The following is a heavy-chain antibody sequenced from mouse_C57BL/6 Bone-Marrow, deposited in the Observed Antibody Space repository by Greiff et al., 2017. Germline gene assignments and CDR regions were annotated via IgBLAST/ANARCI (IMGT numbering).Heavy chain of an antibody. CDR3: ARFRHYYGSSTYYFDY. CDR1: GYTFTGYW. J-gene: IGHJ2*01. D-gene: IGHD1-1*01. V-gene: IGHV1-9*01. Sequence: QVQLKQSGAELMKPGASVKLSCKATGYTFTGYWIEWVKQRPGHGLEWIGEILPGSGSTNYNEKFKGKATFTADTSSNTAYMQLSSLTTEDSAIYYCARFRHYYGSSTYYFDYWGQGTTLTVSS. CDR2: ILPGSGST.